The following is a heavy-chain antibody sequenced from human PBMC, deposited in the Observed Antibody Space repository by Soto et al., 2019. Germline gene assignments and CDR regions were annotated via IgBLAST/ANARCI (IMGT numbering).Heavy chain of an antibody. Sequence: QVQLVQSGAEVKKPGASVKVSCKASGYTFTSYDINWVRQATGQGLEWMGWMNPNRGNTGYAQKFQGRVTMTRNTSISTAYMELSSVRSEDTAVYYCARGYNWVRNDDYWGQGTLVTVSS. J-gene: IGHJ4*02. CDR3: ARGYNWVRNDDY. CDR2: MNPNRGNT. CDR1: GYTFTSYD. D-gene: IGHD1-20*01. V-gene: IGHV1-8*01.